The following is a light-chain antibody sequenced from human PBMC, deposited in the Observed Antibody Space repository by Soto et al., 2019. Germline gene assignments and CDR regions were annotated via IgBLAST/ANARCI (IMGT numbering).Light chain of an antibody. CDR3: QQYGSSPRT. J-gene: IGKJ1*01. CDR2: DAS. Sequence: EIMLTQSPATLSLSPGERATLSCRASQSVSGYLGWYQQKPGQAPRLLIHDASSRATGISDRFTGSGSGTDFTLTITTLEPEDFAVYYCQQYGSSPRTFGLGTKVDIK. V-gene: IGKV3-20*01. CDR1: QSVSGY.